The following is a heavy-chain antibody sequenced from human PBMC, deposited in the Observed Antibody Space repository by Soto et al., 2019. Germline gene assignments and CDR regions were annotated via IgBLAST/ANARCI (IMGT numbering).Heavy chain of an antibody. V-gene: IGHV1-3*01. J-gene: IGHJ3*02. CDR3: AGVKYSGYDFKLAFDI. Sequence: QVPLVQSGAQVKKPGASVKVSCKASGYTSANYALHSVRQAPGRCLEWMGWVHAGNGSSNYSQSFQGRVTINWDTSASTVIMDLRSLSSEDTAVYYCAGVKYSGYDFKLAFDIWGQGTMVSVSS. D-gene: IGHD5-12*01. CDR2: VHAGNGSS. CDR1: GYTSANYA.